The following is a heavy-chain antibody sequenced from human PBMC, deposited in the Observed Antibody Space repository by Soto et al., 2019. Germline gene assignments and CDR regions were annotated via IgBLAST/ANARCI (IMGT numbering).Heavy chain of an antibody. CDR2: INVGTGDT. CDR3: ASEGETQEQKHYHGLDV. V-gene: IGHV1-3*01. Sequence: QVQLVQSETEVTKPGASVKVSCKDSGYSVNRYCMHWVRQAPGQGLEWVGWINVGTGDTKYSQNLQGRVSITRDTSASTHYMEVSSLTTEDTAVYYCASEGETQEQKHYHGLDVSGQGTTVTSSS. CDR1: GYSVNRYC. D-gene: IGHD3-10*01. J-gene: IGHJ6*02.